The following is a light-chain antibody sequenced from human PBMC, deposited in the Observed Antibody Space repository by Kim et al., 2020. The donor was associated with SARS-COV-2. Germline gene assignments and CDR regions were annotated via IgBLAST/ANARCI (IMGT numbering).Light chain of an antibody. CDR3: QTWGTGTL. CDR2: LNSDGSH. V-gene: IGLV4-69*01. J-gene: IGLJ1*01. Sequence: QLVLTQSPSASASLGASVKLTCTLSSGHSSYAIAWHQQQPEKGPRYLMKLNSDGSHSKGDGIPDRFSGSSSGAERYLTISSLQSEDEADYYCQTWGTGTLFGTGTKVTVL. CDR1: SGHSSYA.